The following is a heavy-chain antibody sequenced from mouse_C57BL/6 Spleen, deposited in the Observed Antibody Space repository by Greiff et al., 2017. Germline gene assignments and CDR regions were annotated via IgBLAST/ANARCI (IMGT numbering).Heavy chain of an antibody. D-gene: IGHD3-2*02. CDR2: INPGSGGT. CDR1: GYAFTNYL. J-gene: IGHJ4*01. Sequence: QVQLQQSGAELVRPGTSVTVSCKASGYAFTNYLIAWVKQRPGPGLEWIGVINPGSGGTNYNEKFKGKAPLTADKSSSTAYMQLSSLTSEDSAVYFCARRGQLMLLYAMDYWGQGTSVTVSS. CDR3: ARRGQLMLLYAMDY. V-gene: IGHV1-54*01.